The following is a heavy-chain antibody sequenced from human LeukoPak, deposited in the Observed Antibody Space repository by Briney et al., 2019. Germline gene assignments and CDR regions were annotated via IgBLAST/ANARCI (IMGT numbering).Heavy chain of an antibody. Sequence: GGSLRPSCAASGFTFSTYWMHWVRQVPGKGLIWVSRIETDGSSTSYADSVKGRFTISRDNAKNTLYLQMNSLRAEDTAVYYCARDGSGYFDNWGQGTLVTVSS. D-gene: IGHD2-15*01. CDR1: GFTFSTYW. CDR3: ARDGSGYFDN. V-gene: IGHV3-74*01. J-gene: IGHJ4*02. CDR2: IETDGSST.